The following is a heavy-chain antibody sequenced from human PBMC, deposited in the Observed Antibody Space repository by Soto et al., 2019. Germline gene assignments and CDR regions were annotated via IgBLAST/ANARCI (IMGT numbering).Heavy chain of an antibody. D-gene: IGHD3-22*01. Sequence: ASVKVSCKASGGTFSSYAISWVRQAPGQGLEWMGGIIPIFGTANYAQKFQGRVTITADESTSTAYMELSSLRSEDTAVYYCARDPALGYYDSSGYYYTRREAEYFQHWGQGTLVTVSS. CDR1: GGTFSSYA. CDR3: ARDPALGYYDSSGYYYTRREAEYFQH. V-gene: IGHV1-69*13. CDR2: IIPIFGTA. J-gene: IGHJ1*01.